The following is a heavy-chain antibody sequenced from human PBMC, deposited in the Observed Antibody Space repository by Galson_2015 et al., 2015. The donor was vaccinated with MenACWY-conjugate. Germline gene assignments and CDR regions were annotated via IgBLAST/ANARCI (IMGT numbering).Heavy chain of an antibody. CDR2: ITGGDLST. V-gene: IGHV3-23*01. CDR1: GFTFSIYA. J-gene: IGHJ4*02. D-gene: IGHD5-18*01. CDR3: ARVPGYSYGYYDW. Sequence: SLRLSCAASGFTFSIYAMAWVRQAPGKGLEWVSGITGGDLSTFHANSVKGRFTISRDNAKNSLYLQMNTLRDEDTAVYYCARVPGYSYGYYDWWGQGTLVTVSS.